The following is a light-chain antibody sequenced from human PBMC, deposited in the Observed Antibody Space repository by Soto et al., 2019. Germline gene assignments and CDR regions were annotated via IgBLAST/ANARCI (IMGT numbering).Light chain of an antibody. CDR2: EVT. CDR3: CSHSTSITWM. J-gene: IGLJ3*02. Sequence: QSVLTQPASVSGSPGQSITISCTGTSSDVGSYNLVSWYQQHPGKAPKLIIHEVTNRPSGVSDRFSGSKSGNTASLTISGLQAEDEAVYYCCSHSTSITWMFGGGTKVTVL. V-gene: IGLV2-23*02. CDR1: SSDVGSYNL.